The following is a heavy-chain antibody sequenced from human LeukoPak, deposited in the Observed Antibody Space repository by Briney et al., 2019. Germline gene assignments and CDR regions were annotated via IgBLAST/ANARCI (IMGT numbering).Heavy chain of an antibody. V-gene: IGHV1-18*01. Sequence: ASVKVSCKASGYTFTSYGISWVRQAPGQGLEWMGWISAYNGNTNYAQKLQGRVTMTTDTSTSTAYMKLRSLRSDDTAVYYCARGFIVVVAATVIDYYYYGMDVWGQGTTVTVSS. CDR3: ARGFIVVVAATVIDYYYYGMDV. D-gene: IGHD2-15*01. CDR2: ISAYNGNT. CDR1: GYTFTSYG. J-gene: IGHJ6*02.